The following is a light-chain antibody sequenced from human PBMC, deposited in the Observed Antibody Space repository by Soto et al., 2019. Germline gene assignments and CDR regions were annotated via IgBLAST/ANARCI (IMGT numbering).Light chain of an antibody. J-gene: IGKJ1*01. V-gene: IGKV1-5*03. CDR3: QHYNDYSWT. CDR1: QSISIW. Sequence: DIHMTQSPSTLSASVGDRVTITCRASQSISIWLAWYQQKPGKAPNLLIYKTSSSESGVPSRFSGSGSGTEVTLTSSSLQPDDFAAYYCQHYNDYSWTFGQGTKVEIK. CDR2: KTS.